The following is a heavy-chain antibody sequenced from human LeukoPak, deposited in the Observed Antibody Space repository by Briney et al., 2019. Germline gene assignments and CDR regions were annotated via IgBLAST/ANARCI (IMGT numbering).Heavy chain of an antibody. V-gene: IGHV3-7*03. Sequence: GGSLRLTCAASGFTFSSYWMSWVRQAPGKGLEWVANIKQDGSEKYYVDSVKGRFTISRDNAKNSLYLQMNSLRAEDTAVYYCAREGWHSSSWYFLDYWGQGILVTVSS. J-gene: IGHJ4*02. CDR3: AREGWHSSSWYFLDY. CDR1: GFTFSSYW. CDR2: IKQDGSEK. D-gene: IGHD6-13*01.